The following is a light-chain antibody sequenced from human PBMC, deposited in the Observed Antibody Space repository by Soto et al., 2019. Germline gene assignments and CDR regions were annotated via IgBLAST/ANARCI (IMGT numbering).Light chain of an antibody. Sequence: DIVLSQSPLSLPVTPGEPASISCRSSLSLLHSNGYNYLDWYRQKPGQAPRLLIYLGSNRASGVPGRFSGSGSGTYFTLKISRVEAEDVGVYYCMQALQTGWTFGQGTKVDIK. J-gene: IGKJ1*01. CDR2: LGS. CDR1: LSLLHSNGYNY. V-gene: IGKV2-28*01. CDR3: MQALQTGWT.